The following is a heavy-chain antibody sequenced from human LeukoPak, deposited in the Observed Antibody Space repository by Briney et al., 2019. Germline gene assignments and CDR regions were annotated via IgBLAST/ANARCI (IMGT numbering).Heavy chain of an antibody. CDR2: ITASGGTT. J-gene: IGHJ4*02. CDR3: ARLMDGGYYHVSVAY. D-gene: IGHD3-22*01. CDR1: GFTFNNYA. Sequence: SGGSLRLSCAASGFTFNNYAMSWVRQAPGKGLEWVSVITASGGTTYYADSVKGRFTISRDNSKSTLYLQMNSLRAEHTAVYYCARLMDGGYYHVSVAYWGQGTLVTVSS. V-gene: IGHV3-23*01.